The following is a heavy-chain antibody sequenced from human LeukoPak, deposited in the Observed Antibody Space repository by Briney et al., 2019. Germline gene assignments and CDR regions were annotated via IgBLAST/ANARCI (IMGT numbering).Heavy chain of an antibody. CDR3: ANIVGATGYHYGMDV. CDR2: ISGSGDSA. J-gene: IGHJ6*02. CDR1: GLNFSNYA. Sequence: GGSLRLSCTASGLNFSNYAMTWVRQTPGKGLEWVSAISGSGDSAYYADSVRGRFAISRDNSKNYLYLHMNSLGAGDTALYYCANIVGATGYHYGMDVWGQGTTVTVSS. V-gene: IGHV3-23*01. D-gene: IGHD1-26*01.